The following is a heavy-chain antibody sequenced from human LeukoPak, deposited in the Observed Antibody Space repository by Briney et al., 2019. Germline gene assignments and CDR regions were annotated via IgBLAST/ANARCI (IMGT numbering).Heavy chain of an antibody. V-gene: IGHV4-34*01. CDR1: GGSFSGYY. D-gene: IGHD6-19*01. Sequence: SETLSLTCAVYGGSFSGYYWSWIRQPPGKGLEWIGEINHSGSTNYNPSLKGRVTISVDTSKNQFSLKLSSVTAADTAVYYCAREDIAVAGYFDYWGQGTLVTVSS. J-gene: IGHJ4*02. CDR3: AREDIAVAGYFDY. CDR2: INHSGST.